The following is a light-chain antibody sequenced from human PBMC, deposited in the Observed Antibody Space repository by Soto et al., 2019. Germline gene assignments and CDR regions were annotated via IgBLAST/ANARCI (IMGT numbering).Light chain of an antibody. J-gene: IGKJ1*01. CDR3: QQYNSWWT. CDR2: GAS. Sequence: EMVMTQSPATLSVSPGERATLSCRASQSVSSNLAWYQQKPGQAPRLLIYGASTRATGVPARFSASGSGTEFTLTISSLQSEDFAVYYCQQYNSWWTFGQGTKVEIK. CDR1: QSVSSN. V-gene: IGKV3-15*01.